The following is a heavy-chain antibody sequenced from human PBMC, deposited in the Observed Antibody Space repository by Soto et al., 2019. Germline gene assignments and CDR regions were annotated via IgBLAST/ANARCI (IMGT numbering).Heavy chain of an antibody. D-gene: IGHD4-17*01. CDR2: IYYSGST. J-gene: IGHJ2*01. CDR3: ARVTVWGLPYWYFDL. Sequence: SETLSLTCTVSGGSISSYYWSWIRQPPGKGLEWIGYIYYSGSTNYNPSLKSRVTISVDTSKNQFSLKLSSVTAADTAVYYCARVTVWGLPYWYFDLWGRGTLVTVSS. V-gene: IGHV4-59*01. CDR1: GGSISSYY.